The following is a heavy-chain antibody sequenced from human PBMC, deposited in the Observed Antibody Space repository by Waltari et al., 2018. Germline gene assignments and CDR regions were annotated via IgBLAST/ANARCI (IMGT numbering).Heavy chain of an antibody. D-gene: IGHD1-26*01. J-gene: IGHJ5*02. CDR3: ARHGRGSGSYLSGCDP. CDR1: GGSISSSSYY. V-gene: IGHV4-39*01. Sequence: QLQLQESGPGLVKPSETLSLTCTVSGGSISSSSYYWGWIRQPPGKGLEWIGSIYYSGSTNYNPSLKSRVTISVDTSKNQFSLKLSSVTAADTAVYYCARHGRGSGSYLSGCDPWGQGTLVTVSS. CDR2: IYYSGST.